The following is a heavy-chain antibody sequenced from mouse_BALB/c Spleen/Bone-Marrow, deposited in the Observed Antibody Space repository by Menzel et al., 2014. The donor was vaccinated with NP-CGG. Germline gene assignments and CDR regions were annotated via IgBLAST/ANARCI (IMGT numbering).Heavy chain of an antibody. CDR2: INPSTDYT. V-gene: IGHV1-7*01. CDR3: ARRAYGGSYGFAY. CDR1: GYTFTSYW. J-gene: IGHJ3*01. D-gene: IGHD1-1*01. Sequence: VQLQESGAELAKPGASLKMSCKASGYTFTSYWMHWVKQRPGQGLEWIGYINPSTDYTEYNQKFKDKATLTADKSSSTAFMQLSSLTSEDSAVYYCARRAYGGSYGFAYWGQGTLVTVSA.